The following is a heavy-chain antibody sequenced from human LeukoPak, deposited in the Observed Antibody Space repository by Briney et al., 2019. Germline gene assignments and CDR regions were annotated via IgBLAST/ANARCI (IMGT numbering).Heavy chain of an antibody. CDR2: ISWNSGSI. D-gene: IGHD3-3*01. Sequence: GGSLRLSCAASGFTFDDYAMHWVRQAPGKGLEWVSGISWNSGSIGYADSVKGRFTISRDNAKNSLYLQMNSLRAEDTALYYCAPSILGVAPPGGGANYWGQGTLVTVSS. CDR1: GFTFDDYA. CDR3: APSILGVAPPGGGANY. J-gene: IGHJ4*02. V-gene: IGHV3-9*01.